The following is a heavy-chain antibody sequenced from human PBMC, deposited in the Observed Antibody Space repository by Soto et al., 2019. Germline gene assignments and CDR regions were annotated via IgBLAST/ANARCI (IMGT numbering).Heavy chain of an antibody. CDR1: GGSISSYY. CDR2: IYYSGST. Sequence: SETLSLTCTVSGGSISSYYWSWIRQPPGKGLEWIGYIYYSGSTNYNPSLKSRVTISVDTSKNQFSLKLSSVTAADTAVYYCARNLAYGDYSFGYWGQGTLVTVSS. CDR3: ARNLAYGDYSFGY. V-gene: IGHV4-59*01. D-gene: IGHD4-17*01. J-gene: IGHJ4*02.